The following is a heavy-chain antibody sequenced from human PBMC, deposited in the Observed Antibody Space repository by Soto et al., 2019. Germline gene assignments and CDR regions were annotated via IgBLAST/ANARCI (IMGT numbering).Heavy chain of an antibody. J-gene: IGHJ3*01. V-gene: IGHV3-23*01. CDR3: AKESRYSDYVRDSAV. D-gene: IGHD5-12*01. CDR2: ISGGGGST. Sequence: GGSLRLSCTASGFTFSSYAMTWVRQAPGKGLEWVSGISGGGGSTYYADSVKGRFTISRDNSKNTLFLQMNSLRAEDTAVYYCAKESRYSDYVRDSAVWGHGTMVTVSS. CDR1: GFTFSSYA.